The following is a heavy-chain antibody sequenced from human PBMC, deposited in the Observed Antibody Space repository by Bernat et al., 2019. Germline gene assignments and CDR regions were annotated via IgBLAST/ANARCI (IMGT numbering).Heavy chain of an antibody. D-gene: IGHD6-13*01. V-gene: IGHV3-30*18. CDR3: AKDYSNSWYGWYGMDV. CDR2: ISYDGSNK. Sequence: QVQLVESGGGVVQPGRSLRLSCAASGFTFSSYGMHWVRQAPGKGLEWVAVISYDGSNKYYADSVKGRFTISRDNSKNTLYLQMHSLRAEDTAVYYCAKDYSNSWYGWYGMDVWGQGTTVTVSS. J-gene: IGHJ6*02. CDR1: GFTFSSYG.